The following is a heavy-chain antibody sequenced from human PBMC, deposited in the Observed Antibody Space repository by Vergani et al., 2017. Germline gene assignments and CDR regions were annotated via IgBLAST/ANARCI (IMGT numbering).Heavy chain of an antibody. Sequence: QVQLVESGGGVVQPGRSLRLSCAASGFTLSSYAMHWVRQAPGKGLEWVAVISYDGSNKYYADSVKGRFTISRDNSKNTLYLQMNSLRAEDTAVYYCAKELVDWYFDLWGRGTLVTVSS. CDR3: AKELVDWYFDL. V-gene: IGHV3-30-3*01. CDR1: GFTLSSYA. CDR2: ISYDGSNK. J-gene: IGHJ2*01.